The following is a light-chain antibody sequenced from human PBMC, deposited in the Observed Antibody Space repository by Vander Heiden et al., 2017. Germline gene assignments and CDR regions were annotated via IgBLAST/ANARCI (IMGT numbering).Light chain of an antibody. V-gene: IGKV1-39*01. Sequence: DIQMTQSPSSLSASVGDRVTITCRASQSISSYLNWYQQKPGKAPKLLIYAASSLQSGVPPRFSGSGSGTDFTLTISSLQPEDFATYYCHQSYSTPSITFGQGTRLEIK. CDR2: AAS. J-gene: IGKJ5*01. CDR3: HQSYSTPSIT. CDR1: QSISSY.